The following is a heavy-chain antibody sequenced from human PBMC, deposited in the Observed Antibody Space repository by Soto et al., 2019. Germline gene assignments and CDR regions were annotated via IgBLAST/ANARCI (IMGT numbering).Heavy chain of an antibody. CDR3: TTEGTAMVRFFDY. CDR2: IKRKSDGGTT. J-gene: IGHJ4*02. CDR1: GFSFSNAW. V-gene: IGHV3-15*01. D-gene: IGHD5-18*01. Sequence: GGSLRLSCAASGFSFSNAWMSWVRQAPGKGLKWVGRIKRKSDGGTTDYAEPVKDRFTISRDDSKNTVFLQMNSLKTEDTAVYYCTTEGTAMVRFFDYWGPGTMVTVSS.